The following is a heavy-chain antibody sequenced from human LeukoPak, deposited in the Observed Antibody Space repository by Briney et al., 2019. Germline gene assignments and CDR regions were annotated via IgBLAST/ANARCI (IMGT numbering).Heavy chain of an antibody. V-gene: IGHV3-43*01. J-gene: IGHJ4*02. CDR1: GFTFDDYT. CDR3: AKDRYGGNSGYFDY. D-gene: IGHD4-23*01. CDR2: ISWDGGST. Sequence: PGGSLRLSCADSGFTFDDYTMQWVRQAPGKGLEWVSLISWDGGSTYYADSVKGRFTISRDNSKNSLYLQMNSLRTEDTALYYCAKDRYGGNSGYFDYWGPRTLVTVSS.